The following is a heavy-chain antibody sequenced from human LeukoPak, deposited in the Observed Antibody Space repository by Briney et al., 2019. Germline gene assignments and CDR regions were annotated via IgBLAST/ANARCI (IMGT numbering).Heavy chain of an antibody. Sequence: GGSLRLSCAASGFTFSSYWMHWVRQAPGKGLVWVSRINSDGSSTSYADSVKGRFTISRDNAKNTLYLQMNSPRAEDTAVYYCASGDYDFWSGYYTGHWFDPWGQGTLVTVSS. CDR2: INSDGSST. CDR3: ASGDYDFWSGYYTGHWFDP. CDR1: GFTFSSYW. V-gene: IGHV3-74*01. J-gene: IGHJ5*02. D-gene: IGHD3-3*01.